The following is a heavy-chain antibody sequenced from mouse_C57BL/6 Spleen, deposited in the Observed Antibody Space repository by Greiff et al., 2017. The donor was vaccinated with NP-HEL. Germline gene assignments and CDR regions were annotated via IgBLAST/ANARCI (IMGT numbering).Heavy chain of an antibody. D-gene: IGHD1-1*01. V-gene: IGHV1-9*01. CDR1: GYTFTGYW. CDR3: ARSGTTVVEDYAMDY. CDR2: ILPGSGST. J-gene: IGHJ4*01. Sequence: QVQLQQSGAELMKPGASVKLSCKATGYTFTGYWIEWVKQRPGHGLEWIGEILPGSGSTNYNEKFKGKATFTADTSSNTAYMQLSSLTTEDSAIYYCARSGTTVVEDYAMDYWGQGTSVTVSS.